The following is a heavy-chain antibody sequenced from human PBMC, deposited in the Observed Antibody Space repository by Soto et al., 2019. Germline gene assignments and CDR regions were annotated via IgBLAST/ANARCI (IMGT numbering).Heavy chain of an antibody. V-gene: IGHV3-23*01. CDR1: GFTFSSYA. CDR2: ISGSGGST. D-gene: IGHD2-8*01. Sequence: EVQLLESGGGLVQPGGSLRLSCAASGFTFSSYAMSWVRQAPGKGLEWVSAISGSGGSTYYADSVKGRFTISRDNSKNTLYLQMNSLRAKDTAVYYCAKVGELMVYAGGFDYWGQGTLVTVSS. J-gene: IGHJ4*02. CDR3: AKVGELMVYAGGFDY.